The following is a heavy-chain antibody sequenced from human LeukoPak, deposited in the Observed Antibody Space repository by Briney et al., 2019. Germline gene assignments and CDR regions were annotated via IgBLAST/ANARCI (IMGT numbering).Heavy chain of an antibody. CDR1: GYTFTDYF. J-gene: IGHJ2*01. D-gene: IGHD3-16*01. CDR3: ARVWQGFFDL. V-gene: IGHV1-2*04. Sequence: ASVXVSCKASGYTFTDYFLHWVRQAPGQGLEWMGRINPKRGDINYAQKFQGWVSLTWNTSISTAYMDLSSLSSDDTAIYYCARVWQGFFDLWGRGTLVTVSS. CDR2: INPKRGDI.